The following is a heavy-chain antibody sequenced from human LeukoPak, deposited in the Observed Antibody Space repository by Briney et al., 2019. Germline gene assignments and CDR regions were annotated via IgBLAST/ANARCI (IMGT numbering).Heavy chain of an antibody. CDR1: GYSFTSYW. D-gene: IGHD6-13*01. J-gene: IGHJ6*02. V-gene: IGHV5-51*01. Sequence: GESLKISCKGSGYSFTSYWIGWVRQMPGKGLEWMGIIYPGDSDTRYSPSFQGQVTISADKSISTAYLQWSSLKASDTAVYYCARAEQAGTTYYYYYYGMGVWGQGTTVTVSS. CDR3: ARAEQAGTTYYYYYYGMGV. CDR2: IYPGDSDT.